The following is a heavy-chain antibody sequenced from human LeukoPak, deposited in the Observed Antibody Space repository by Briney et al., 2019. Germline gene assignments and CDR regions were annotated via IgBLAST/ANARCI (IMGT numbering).Heavy chain of an antibody. J-gene: IGHJ4*02. D-gene: IGHD5-24*01. V-gene: IGHV3-48*01. CDR3: ARDYKYAFDN. CDR2: IGIDSGNT. Sequence: QTGGSLRLSCAASGFKFSDYSMNWVRQVPGKGLERISYIGIDSGNTNYADSVKGRFTISGDKAKNSLYLQMNSLRVEDTAVYYCARDYKYAFDNWGQGTLVTVSS. CDR1: GFKFSDYS.